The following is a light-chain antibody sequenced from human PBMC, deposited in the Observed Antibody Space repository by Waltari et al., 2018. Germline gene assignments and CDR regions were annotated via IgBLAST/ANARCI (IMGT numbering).Light chain of an antibody. Sequence: QPASVSGSPGQSITISCTGTSSDIGSYNYVSWYQQHPGKAPKLIIFDVTNRPSGVSNRFSGSKSGNTASLIISGLQGEDEADYYCSSYMDTTALELFGGGTSLTVL. V-gene: IGLV2-14*03. CDR1: SSDIGSYNY. J-gene: IGLJ2*01. CDR3: SSYMDTTALEL. CDR2: DVT.